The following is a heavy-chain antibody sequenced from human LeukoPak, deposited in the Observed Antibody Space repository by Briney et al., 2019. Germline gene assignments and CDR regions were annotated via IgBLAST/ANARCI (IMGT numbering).Heavy chain of an antibody. D-gene: IGHD3-16*01. J-gene: IGHJ4*02. CDR1: GFTFSSYA. CDR2: ISGSGGST. V-gene: IGHV3-23*01. Sequence: QTGGSLRLSCAASGFTFSSYAMSWVRQAPGKGLEWVSAISGSGGSTYYADSVKGRFTISRDNSKNTLYLQMNSLRAEDTAVYYCAKNFGSDPFGTFDYWGQGTLVTVSS. CDR3: AKNFGSDPFGTFDY.